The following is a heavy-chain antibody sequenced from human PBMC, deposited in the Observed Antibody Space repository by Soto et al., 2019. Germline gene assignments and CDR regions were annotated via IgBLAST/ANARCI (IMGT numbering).Heavy chain of an antibody. J-gene: IGHJ4*02. CDR1: GYTFPQHY. CDR2: ITPFNGDV. V-gene: IGHV1-45*02. D-gene: IGHD1-26*01. CDR3: ATGGAGPAPFTWELPDH. Sequence: QMQLVQSGAEVKKTGSPVKVSCKASGYTFPQHYLHCVRQAPGQALEWMGWITPFNGDVNYAQKFQERVTITRDRSLNTAYMEMSSLKCEDTAMYYCATGGAGPAPFTWELPDHWGQGTLVTVSS.